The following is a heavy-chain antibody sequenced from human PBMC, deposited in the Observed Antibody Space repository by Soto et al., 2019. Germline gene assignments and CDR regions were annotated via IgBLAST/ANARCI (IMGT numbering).Heavy chain of an antibody. CDR1: GRSISPFY. J-gene: IGHJ4*02. D-gene: IGHD4-17*01. Sequence: PSETLSLTCSVSGRSISPFYWSWIRQPPGKGLERIGSIYYSGTTNYNPSLKSRVTISVDTSKNHFSLRLTSVTAADTAVYYCAAVGGYYGDYPNFDYWGRGTLVTVSS. CDR3: AAVGGYYGDYPNFDY. CDR2: IYYSGTT. V-gene: IGHV4-59*01.